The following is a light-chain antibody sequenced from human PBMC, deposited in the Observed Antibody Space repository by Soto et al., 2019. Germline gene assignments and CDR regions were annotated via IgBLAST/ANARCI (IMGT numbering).Light chain of an antibody. CDR3: GSWDSSLSAYV. CDR1: SSNIGGNS. Sequence: QSVLTQPPSVSAAPGQKVTISCSGSSSNIGGNSVSWYQQLPGTAPKLLIYDDNKRPSGIPDRFSGSKSGTSATLGITGFQTGDEADYYCGSWDSSLSAYVFGTGSRSPS. J-gene: IGLJ1*01. CDR2: DDN. V-gene: IGLV1-51*01.